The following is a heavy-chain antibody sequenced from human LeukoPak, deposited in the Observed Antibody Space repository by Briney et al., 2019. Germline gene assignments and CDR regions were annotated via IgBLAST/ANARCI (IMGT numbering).Heavy chain of an antibody. D-gene: IGHD4-17*01. V-gene: IGHV3-21*01. Sequence: GGSLRLSCAASGFSFNTYSMNWVRQAPGKGLGWVSYISSGSTYIYYADSVKGRFTISRDNGKNSLYLQMNSLRAEDTAVYYCAKALYGDYGRFDYWGQGTLVTVSS. CDR3: AKALYGDYGRFDY. CDR2: ISSGSTYI. CDR1: GFSFNTYS. J-gene: IGHJ4*02.